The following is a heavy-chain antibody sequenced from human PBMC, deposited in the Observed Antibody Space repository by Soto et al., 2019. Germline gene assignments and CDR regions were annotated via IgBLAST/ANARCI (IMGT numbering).Heavy chain of an antibody. Sequence: QVQLVESGGGVVQPGRSLRLSCAASGFTFSSYAMHWVRQAPGKGLVWVAVISYDGSNKYYADSVKGRFTISRDNSKNTLYLQMNSLRAEDTAVYYWARDLGWPDFAEWTDDYDYWGQGALVTVSS. V-gene: IGHV3-30-3*01. J-gene: IGHJ4*02. CDR2: ISYDGSNK. D-gene: IGHD3-3*01. CDR3: ARDLGWPDFAEWTDDYDY. CDR1: GFTFSSYA.